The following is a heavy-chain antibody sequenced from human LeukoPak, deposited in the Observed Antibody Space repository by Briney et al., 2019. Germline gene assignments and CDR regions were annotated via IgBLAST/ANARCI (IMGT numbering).Heavy chain of an antibody. J-gene: IGHJ5*02. CDR1: GGSFNGYY. CDR2: INHSGST. V-gene: IGHV4-34*01. CDR3: ARGVSAQS. Sequence: SETLSLTCAVYGGSFNGYYWSWIRQFPGKGLEWIGEINHSGSTNYNPSLKSRVTISIDTSKNQFSLKLSSVTAADTAVYYCARGVSAQSWGQGTLVIV.